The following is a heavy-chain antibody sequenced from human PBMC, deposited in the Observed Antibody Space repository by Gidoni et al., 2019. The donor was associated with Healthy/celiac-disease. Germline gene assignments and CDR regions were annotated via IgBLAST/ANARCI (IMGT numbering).Heavy chain of an antibody. CDR2: IRSKAYSGTT. V-gene: IGHV3-49*05. CDR1: GFTFGDYA. Sequence: EVQLVESGGGLVKPGRSLRISCTASGFTFGDYAMSWFRQAPGKGLEWVGFIRSKAYSGTTEYAASVKGRFTISRDDSKSIAYLQMNSLKTEDTAVYYCTRRLYSGSYRLFDYWGQGTLVTVSS. D-gene: IGHD1-26*01. J-gene: IGHJ4*02. CDR3: TRRLYSGSYRLFDY.